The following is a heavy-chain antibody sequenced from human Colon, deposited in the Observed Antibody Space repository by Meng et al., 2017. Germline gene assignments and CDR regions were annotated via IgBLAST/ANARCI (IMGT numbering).Heavy chain of an antibody. CDR3: ARNPVIPDARTFDF. CDR2: IHSSGNT. Sequence: QVQLQESGPGVVKPSQTLSLTRTISGGSINSADYYWDLIPQSPGKGLEWLGYIHSSGNTYYTPSLKSRLTMSLDTSKNQFSLRLTCVTAADTAVYYCARNPVIPDARTFDFWGQGALVTVSS. D-gene: IGHD2-2*01. J-gene: IGHJ4*02. CDR1: GGSINSADYY. V-gene: IGHV4-30-4*01.